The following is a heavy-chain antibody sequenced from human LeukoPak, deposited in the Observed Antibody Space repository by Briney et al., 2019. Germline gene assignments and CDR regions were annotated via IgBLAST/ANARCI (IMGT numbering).Heavy chain of an antibody. V-gene: IGHV4-39*01. CDR1: GGSISSSSYY. CDR3: ASRGRGYSYGYDY. J-gene: IGHJ4*02. D-gene: IGHD5-18*01. Sequence: SETLSLTCAVSGGSISSSSYYWGWIRQPPGKGLEWIGSIYYSGSTYYNPSLKSRVTISVDTSKNQFSLKLSSVTAADTAVYYCASRGRGYSYGYDYWGQGTLVTVSS. CDR2: IYYSGST.